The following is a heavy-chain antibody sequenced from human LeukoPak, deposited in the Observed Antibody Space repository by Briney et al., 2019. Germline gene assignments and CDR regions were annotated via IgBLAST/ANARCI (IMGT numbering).Heavy chain of an antibody. V-gene: IGHV4-39*07. CDR1: GGSISSSSYY. CDR2: IYYSGST. CDR3: AREGLSTYNWNDRGAFDI. Sequence: PSETLSLTCTVSGGSISSSSYYWGWIRQPPGKGLEWIGSIYYSGSTYYNPSLKSRVTISVDTSKNQFSLKLSSVTAADTAVYYCAREGLSTYNWNDRGAFDIWGQGTMVTVSS. J-gene: IGHJ3*02. D-gene: IGHD1-1*01.